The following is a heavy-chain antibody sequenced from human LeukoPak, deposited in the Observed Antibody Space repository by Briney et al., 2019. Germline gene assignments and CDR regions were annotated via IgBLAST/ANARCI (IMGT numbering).Heavy chain of an antibody. D-gene: IGHD3-10*01. Sequence: ASVKVSSKASGYTFTSYDINWVRQATGQGLEWMGWMNPNSGNTGYAQKSQGRVTITRNTSISTAYMELSSLRSEDTAVYYCARKLWGRGNWFDPWGQGTLVTVSS. J-gene: IGHJ5*02. CDR1: GYTFTSYD. CDR3: ARKLWGRGNWFDP. CDR2: MNPNSGNT. V-gene: IGHV1-8*03.